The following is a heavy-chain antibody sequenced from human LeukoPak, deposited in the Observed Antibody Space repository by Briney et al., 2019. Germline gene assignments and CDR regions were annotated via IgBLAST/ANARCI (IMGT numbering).Heavy chain of an antibody. CDR1: GFTFSTYN. J-gene: IGHJ3*02. CDR3: ARDVGAAAPDAFDI. V-gene: IGHV3-21*01. CDR2: ISTSSNYI. Sequence: PGGSLRLSCAASGFTFSTYNMNWVRQAPGKGPEGVSSISTSSNYIYYADSVKGRFTISRDNAKNSLYLQMNSLRVEDTDVYYCARDVGAAAPDAFDIWGQGTMVTVSS. D-gene: IGHD1-26*01.